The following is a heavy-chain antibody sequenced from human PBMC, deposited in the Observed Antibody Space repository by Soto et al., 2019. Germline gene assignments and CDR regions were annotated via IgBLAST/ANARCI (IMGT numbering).Heavy chain of an antibody. V-gene: IGHV3-74*01. CDR2: MNMDGSRT. CDR3: VRGDGDRYDGHGYLGRH. Sequence: EVQLVESGGGLVQPGGSLRLSCAASGFTFSIYWMHWVRQAPGMGLVWVSRMNMDGSRTSYADFAKGRFTISRDDAKSTVYLQMSNLRAEDTAVYYCVRGDGDRYDGHGYLGRHWGQGTLVTVSS. D-gene: IGHD2-21*01. J-gene: IGHJ4*02. CDR1: GFTFSIYW.